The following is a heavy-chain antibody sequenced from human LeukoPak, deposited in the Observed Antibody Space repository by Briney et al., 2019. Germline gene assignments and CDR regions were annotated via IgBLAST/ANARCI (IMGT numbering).Heavy chain of an antibody. CDR1: GGSINSYY. V-gene: IGHV4-59*12. J-gene: IGHJ5*02. CDR2: IHYSGST. CDR3: ARVVAAAGNNWFDP. Sequence: SETLSLTCTVSGGSINSYYWSWIRQPPGKGLQWIGCIHYSGSTYNNPSLKSRLSISIDTSKNQFSLKLNSVTAADTAVYYCARVVAAAGNNWFDPWGQGTLVTVSS. D-gene: IGHD6-13*01.